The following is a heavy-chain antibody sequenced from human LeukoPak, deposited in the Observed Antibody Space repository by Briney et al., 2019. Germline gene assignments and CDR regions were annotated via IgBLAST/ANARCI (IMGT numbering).Heavy chain of an antibody. CDR3: ATRYCSGGSCP. Sequence: PGGSLRLSCAASGFTFSSYWMHWVRQAPGKGLVWVSRINSDGSSTSYADSVKGRFTISRDNAKNTLYLQMNSLRAEDTAVYYCATRYCSGGSCPWGQGTPVTVSS. CDR1: GFTFSSYW. CDR2: INSDGSST. D-gene: IGHD2-15*01. J-gene: IGHJ5*02. V-gene: IGHV3-74*01.